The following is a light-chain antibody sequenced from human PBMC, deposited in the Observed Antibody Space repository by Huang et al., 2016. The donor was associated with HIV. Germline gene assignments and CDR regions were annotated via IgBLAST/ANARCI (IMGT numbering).Light chain of an antibody. V-gene: IGKV3-20*01. J-gene: IGKJ2*01. CDR3: QQNGSSYT. CDR2: GTS. Sequence: EIVLTQSPGTLSLSPGERATPSCRASQSVSSGYLAWYRQRPGPAPRLVIYGTSNRATGIPDRLRGSGSGTDFTITISRLEPEDFAVYYRQQNGSSYTFGQGTKLEIK. CDR1: QSVSSGY.